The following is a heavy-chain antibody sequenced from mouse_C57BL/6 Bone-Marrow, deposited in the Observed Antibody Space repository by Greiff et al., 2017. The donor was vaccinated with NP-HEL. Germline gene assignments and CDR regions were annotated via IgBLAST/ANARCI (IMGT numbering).Heavy chain of an antibody. Sequence: VQLQQPGAELVRPGSSVKLSCKASGYTFTSYWMHWVKQRPIQGLEWIGNIDPSDSETHYNQKFKDKATLTVDKSSSTAYMQLSSLTSEDSAVYYCSTMVTTASSWFAYWGQGTLVTVSA. CDR3: STMVTTASSWFAY. CDR2: IDPSDSET. V-gene: IGHV1-52*01. J-gene: IGHJ3*01. D-gene: IGHD2-2*01. CDR1: GYTFTSYW.